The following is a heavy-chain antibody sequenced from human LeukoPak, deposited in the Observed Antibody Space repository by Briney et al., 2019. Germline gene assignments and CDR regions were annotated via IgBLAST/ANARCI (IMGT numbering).Heavy chain of an antibody. CDR1: GGSFSGYY. D-gene: IGHD2-2*01. J-gene: IGHJ4*02. CDR2: INHSGST. V-gene: IGHV4-34*01. CDR3: ARYRPSLASGGSIVVVPAARMGGFVY. Sequence: SETLSLTCAVYGGSFSGYYCSWIRQPPGKGLEWSGEINHSGSTNDNPSLNSRVTISVDTSKNQYSLKLSSVTAADTAVYYCARYRPSLASGGSIVVVPAARMGGFVYWGQGTLVTVSS.